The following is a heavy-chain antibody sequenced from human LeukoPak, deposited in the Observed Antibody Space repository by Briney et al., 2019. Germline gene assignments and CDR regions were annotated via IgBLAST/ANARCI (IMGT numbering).Heavy chain of an antibody. Sequence: TSGESLKTSCKGSGYSFTSYWIGWVRQMPGKGLEWMGIIYPGDSDTRYSPSFQGQVTISADKSISTAYLQWSSLKASDTAMYYCARHRWGYGSGSYYHAFDIWGQGTMVTVSS. CDR1: GYSFTSYW. CDR2: IYPGDSDT. V-gene: IGHV5-51*01. CDR3: ARHRWGYGSGSYYHAFDI. D-gene: IGHD3-10*01. J-gene: IGHJ3*02.